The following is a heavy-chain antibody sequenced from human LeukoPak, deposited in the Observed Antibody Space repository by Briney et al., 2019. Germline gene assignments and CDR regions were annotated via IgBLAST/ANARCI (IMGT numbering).Heavy chain of an antibody. CDR3: AGGGWSFDAFDF. J-gene: IGHJ3*01. CDR2: IHYSGST. Sequence: SETLSLTCTVSGGSISSYYWSWIRQPPGKGLEWIGYIHYSGSTNYSPSLKSRVTISVDTSKNRFSLRLSSLTAADTAVYFCAGGGWSFDAFDFWGQGTMVTVSS. V-gene: IGHV4-59*08. D-gene: IGHD6-19*01. CDR1: GGSISSYY.